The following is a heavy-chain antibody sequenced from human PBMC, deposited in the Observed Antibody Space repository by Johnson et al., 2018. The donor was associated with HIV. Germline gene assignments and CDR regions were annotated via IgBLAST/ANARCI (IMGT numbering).Heavy chain of an antibody. CDR3: AKGLRYFDWLGANDACDI. D-gene: IGHD3-9*01. CDR1: GFTFSSYA. J-gene: IGHJ3*02. CDR2: ISGSGGST. V-gene: IGHV3-23*04. Sequence: VQLVESGGGVVQPGGSLRLSCAASGFTFSSYAMSWVRQAPGKGLEWVSAISGSGGSTYYADSVKGRFTISRDNSKNTLYLQMNSLRAEDTAVYYCAKGLRYFDWLGANDACDIWGQGTMVTVSS.